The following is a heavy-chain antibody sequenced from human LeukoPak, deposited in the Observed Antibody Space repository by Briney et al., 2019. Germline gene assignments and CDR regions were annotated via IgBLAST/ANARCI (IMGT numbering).Heavy chain of an antibody. Sequence: SVKVSCKASGGTFSSYAISWVRQAPGQGLEWVGGIILIFGTANYAQKFQGRVTITADESTNTAYMELSSLRSGDTAVYYCARGEVPPHYFDYWGQGTLVTVSS. V-gene: IGHV1-69*13. J-gene: IGHJ4*02. CDR1: GGTFSSYA. CDR3: ARGEVPPHYFDY. CDR2: IILIFGTA.